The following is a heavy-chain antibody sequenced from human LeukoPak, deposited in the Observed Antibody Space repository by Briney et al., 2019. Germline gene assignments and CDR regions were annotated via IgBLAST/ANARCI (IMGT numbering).Heavy chain of an antibody. V-gene: IGHV4-61*02. CDR2: IYTSGSV. J-gene: IGHJ4*02. D-gene: IGHD6-13*01. CDR3: ASQGSSSWYGTDC. CDR1: APSISSTKHY. Sequence: PSQTLSPTCSVSAPSISSTKHYWTWIRHPAVKGLEWIRRIYTSGSVNYNPSLKSRVTISMGTSTNQFSLKLSSVTAADTAVYYCASQGSSSWYGTDCWGQRTLVTVSS.